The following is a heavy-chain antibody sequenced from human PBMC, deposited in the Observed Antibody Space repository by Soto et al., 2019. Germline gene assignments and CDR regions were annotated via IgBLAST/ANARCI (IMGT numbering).Heavy chain of an antibody. J-gene: IGHJ3*02. CDR3: ASCRVLEWLLMNAFDI. CDR2: ISGSGGST. D-gene: IGHD3-3*01. CDR1: GFTFSSYA. Sequence: EVQLLESGGGLVQPGGSLRLSCAASGFTFSSYAMSWVRQAPGKWLEWVSAISGSGGSTYDADYVKGRFTISRDNSKNTLYMQMNSLRAEDTAVYYCASCRVLEWLLMNAFDIWGQGTMVTVSS. V-gene: IGHV3-23*01.